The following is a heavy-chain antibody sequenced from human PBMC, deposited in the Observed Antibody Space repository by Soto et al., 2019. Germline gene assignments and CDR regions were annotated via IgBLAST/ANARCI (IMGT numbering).Heavy chain of an antibody. D-gene: IGHD3-9*01. CDR1: SGSISSSDL. Sequence: SETLSLTCAVSSGSISSSDLWSWVRPPPGKGLEWIGEINHSGSTNYNPSLKSRVTISVDTSKNQFSLKLSSVTAADTAVYYCARGLLRYFDWLPKSARFDPWGQGTLVTVSS. CDR3: ARGLLRYFDWLPKSARFDP. V-gene: IGHV4-4*02. CDR2: INHSGST. J-gene: IGHJ5*02.